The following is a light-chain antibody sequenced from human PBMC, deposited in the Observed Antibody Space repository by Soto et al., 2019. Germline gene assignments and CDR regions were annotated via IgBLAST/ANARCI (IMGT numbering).Light chain of an antibody. Sequence: EVVFTQSPGTLSLSPGERATLSCRASQSVSSSYIAWYQQKPGQAPRLLIYDASNRATGIPARFSGSGSGTDFTLTISSLEPEDFAVYYCQQRSNWPWTFGQGTRWISN. CDR1: QSVSSSY. CDR2: DAS. J-gene: IGKJ1*01. V-gene: IGKV3D-20*02. CDR3: QQRSNWPWT.